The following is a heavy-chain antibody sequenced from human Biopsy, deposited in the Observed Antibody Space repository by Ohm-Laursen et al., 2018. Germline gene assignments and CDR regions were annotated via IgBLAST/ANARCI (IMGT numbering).Heavy chain of an antibody. CDR3: ARANNDAGTYWYLDL. CDR2: IIHHFGAT. J-gene: IGHJ2*01. V-gene: IGHV1-69*01. D-gene: IGHD1-1*01. Sequence: SSVKVSCKASGGTFINYAISWVRQAPGQGLEWMGGIIHHFGATDYAQKFQGRVTITADESTSTAYMELSGLRSEDTAVYYCARANNDAGTYWYLDLWGRGTLVTVSS. CDR1: GGTFINYA.